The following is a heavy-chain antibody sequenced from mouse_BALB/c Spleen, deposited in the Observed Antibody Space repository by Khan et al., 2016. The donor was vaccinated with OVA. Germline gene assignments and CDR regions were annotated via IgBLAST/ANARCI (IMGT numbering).Heavy chain of an antibody. CDR1: GYTFTSYW. CDR2: INPSTGYT. V-gene: IGHV1-7*01. J-gene: IGHJ3*01. Sequence: QVQLQQSGAELAKPGASVKMSCKASGYTFTSYWMHWVKQRPGPGLEWIGYINPSTGYTEYNQKFKDKATLTADKSSSTAYMQLSSLTSEDSAVYYCGRGHYGSSSFAYWGQGTLVTVSA. D-gene: IGHD1-1*01. CDR3: GRGHYGSSSFAY.